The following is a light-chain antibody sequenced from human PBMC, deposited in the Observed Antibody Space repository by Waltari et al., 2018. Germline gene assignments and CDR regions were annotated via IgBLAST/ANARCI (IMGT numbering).Light chain of an antibody. CDR2: ANS. Sequence: QSVLTQPPSASGPPGQRVTISCSWSSSNIGSNYVYWYQQRPGTAPKLLIYANSERPSGVPDRFSGSKSVTSASLAISGLRSEDEGDYFCAAWDDRLTVVVFGGGTKLTVL. V-gene: IGLV1-47*01. J-gene: IGLJ2*01. CDR1: SSNIGSNY. CDR3: AAWDDRLTVVV.